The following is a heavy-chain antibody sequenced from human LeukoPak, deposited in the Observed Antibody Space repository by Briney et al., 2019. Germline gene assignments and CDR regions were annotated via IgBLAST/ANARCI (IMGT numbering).Heavy chain of an antibody. CDR2: IYSGGRT. V-gene: IGHV3-66*01. CDR1: GFTVSSNY. D-gene: IGHD3-10*01. CDR3: VLGQPNYGMDV. Sequence: GGSLRLSCAASGFTVSSNYMSWVRQAPGKGLEWVSVIYSGGRTYYADSVKGRFTISRDNSKNTLYLQMNSLRAEDTAVYHCVLGQPNYGMDVWGQGTTVTVSS. J-gene: IGHJ6*02.